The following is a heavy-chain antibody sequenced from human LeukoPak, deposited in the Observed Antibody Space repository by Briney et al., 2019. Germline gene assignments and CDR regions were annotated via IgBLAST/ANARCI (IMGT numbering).Heavy chain of an antibody. J-gene: IGHJ4*02. V-gene: IGHV3-21*01. CDR2: ISSTSYYI. CDR3: ARERAVRAEIDY. D-gene: IGHD3-10*01. Sequence: GGSLRLSCAASGFTFNTYSMNWVRQAPGKGLEWVSFISSTSYYIYYADSLKGRFTISRDNAKNSLYLQMNSLRAEDTAVYYCARERAVRAEIDYWGQGTLVTVSS. CDR1: GFTFNTYS.